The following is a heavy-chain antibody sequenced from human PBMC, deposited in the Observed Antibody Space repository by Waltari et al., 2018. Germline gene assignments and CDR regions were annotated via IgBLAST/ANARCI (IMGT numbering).Heavy chain of an antibody. Sequence: QGQLGQAGAEVKKPGASVKVSCKAAGDTFTGYYVHWVGRVPGQGLEWMGRINPKSGGTNYAQKFQGRVTMTRDTSISTAYMELSRLRSDDTAVYYCARDLPPGYYDFWGMDVWGQGTTVTVSS. V-gene: IGHV1-2*06. CDR2: INPKSGGT. D-gene: IGHD3-3*01. CDR3: ARDLPPGYYDFWGMDV. CDR1: GDTFTGYY. J-gene: IGHJ6*02.